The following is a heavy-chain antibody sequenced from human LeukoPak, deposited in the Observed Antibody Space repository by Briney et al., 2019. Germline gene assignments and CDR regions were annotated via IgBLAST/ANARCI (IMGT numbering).Heavy chain of an antibody. Sequence: GALRLSCRASGFTFSSYGMSWVRQAPGKGLEWVSPISSSGVSTYYADSVKGRFTISRDNSKNTLYLQMNSLRAEDTAVYYCAKDGVAKFLYYFDYWGQGTLVTVSS. V-gene: IGHV3-23*01. CDR1: GFTFSSYG. D-gene: IGHD3-3*01. CDR3: AKDGVAKFLYYFDY. J-gene: IGHJ4*02. CDR2: ISSSGVST.